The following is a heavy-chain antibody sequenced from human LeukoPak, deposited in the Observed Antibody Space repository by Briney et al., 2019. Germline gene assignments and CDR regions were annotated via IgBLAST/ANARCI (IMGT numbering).Heavy chain of an antibody. Sequence: GGSLRLSCAVSGFSLSNYAMSWVRQAPGKGLEWVSLIIASSGSTVYADSVKGRFTISRDNSKNTLYLQMNSLRAEDTAVYYCAKGAYDYVEIGYFDRWGQGTLVTVSS. CDR1: GFSLSNYA. V-gene: IGHV3-23*01. D-gene: IGHD5-12*01. CDR3: AKGAYDYVEIGYFDR. CDR2: IIASSGST. J-gene: IGHJ4*02.